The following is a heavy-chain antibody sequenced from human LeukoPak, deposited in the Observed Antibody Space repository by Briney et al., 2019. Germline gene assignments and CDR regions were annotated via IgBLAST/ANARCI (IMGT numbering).Heavy chain of an antibody. CDR2: IYTSGST. Sequence: SETLSLTCTVSGGSISSYYWSWIRQPAGKGLDWIGRIYTSGSTDYNPSLKSRVTMSVDTSKNQFSLKLSSVTAADTAVYYCARGCSGGSCYLDWFDPWGQGTLVTVSS. CDR3: ARGCSGGSCYLDWFDP. J-gene: IGHJ5*02. D-gene: IGHD2-15*01. V-gene: IGHV4-4*07. CDR1: GGSISSYY.